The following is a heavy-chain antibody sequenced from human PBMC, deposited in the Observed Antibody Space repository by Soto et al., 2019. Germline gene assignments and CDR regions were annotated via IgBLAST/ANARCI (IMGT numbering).Heavy chain of an antibody. Sequence: ARIRTLYGGSSRNAKYERGSISPPPGKCLEWIGSIYYSGSTYHSPSRKSRVTISVDTSKNQFSLKLSSVTAADTAVYYCARREMAACTDWWVVPWCQGTLVSVSS. CDR1: GGSSRNAKYE. V-gene: IGHV4-39*01. CDR2: IYYSGST. CDR3: ARREMAACTDWWVVP. D-gene: IGHD6-13*01. J-gene: IGHJ5*02.